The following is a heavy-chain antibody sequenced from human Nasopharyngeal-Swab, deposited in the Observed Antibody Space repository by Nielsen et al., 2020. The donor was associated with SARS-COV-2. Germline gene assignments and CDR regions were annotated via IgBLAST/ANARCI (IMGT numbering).Heavy chain of an antibody. Sequence: WIRQPPGKGLEWVSVIYSGGSRHYADSVKGRFTISRDNSKNALYLQMNSLRAEVTAVYYCARSRLPGVFSVTASWYFDLWGRGTLVTVSS. V-gene: IGHV3-53*01. J-gene: IGHJ2*01. D-gene: IGHD2-21*02. CDR3: ARSRLPGVFSVTASWYFDL. CDR2: IYSGGSR.